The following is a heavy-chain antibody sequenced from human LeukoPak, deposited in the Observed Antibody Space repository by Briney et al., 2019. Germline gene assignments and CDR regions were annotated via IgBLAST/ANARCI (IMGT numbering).Heavy chain of an antibody. CDR2: IKQDGSEK. CDR1: GFTFSAYW. Sequence: PGGSLRLSCAASGFTFSAYWMSWVRQAPGKGLEWVANIKQDGSEKYYVDSVKGRFTISRDNAKNSLYLQMSNLRAEDTALYYCAAHKIDYSNSRYDYWGQGTLVTVST. D-gene: IGHD6-13*01. CDR3: AAHKIDYSNSRYDY. V-gene: IGHV3-7*01. J-gene: IGHJ4*02.